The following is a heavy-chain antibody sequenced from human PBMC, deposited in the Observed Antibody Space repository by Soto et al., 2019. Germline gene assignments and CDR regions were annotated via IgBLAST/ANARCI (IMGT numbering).Heavy chain of an antibody. Sequence: PGGSLRLSCAASGVTLSSYGMHWVRQAPGNGLEWVAVISYDGSNKYYADSVKGRFTISRDNSKNTLYLQMNSLRAEDTAVYYCAKGAGGFLEWLSIFDYWGQGTLVTVSS. D-gene: IGHD3-3*01. V-gene: IGHV3-30*18. CDR3: AKGAGGFLEWLSIFDY. CDR2: ISYDGSNK. CDR1: GVTLSSYG. J-gene: IGHJ4*02.